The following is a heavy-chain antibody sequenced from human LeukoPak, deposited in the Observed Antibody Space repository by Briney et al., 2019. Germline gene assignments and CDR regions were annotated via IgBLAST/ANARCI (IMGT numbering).Heavy chain of an antibody. CDR3: ARFDTYSSPDDY. Sequence: GGSLRLSCAASGLTLSGQWMNWVRQAPGQGLEWVANIKHDGSEKYYVDSVKGRFTISRDDAKNSLSLQMNSVRAEDTAVYYCARFDTYSSPDDYWGQGTLVTVSS. CDR2: IKHDGSEK. D-gene: IGHD2-21*01. CDR1: GLTLSGQW. J-gene: IGHJ4*02. V-gene: IGHV3-7*01.